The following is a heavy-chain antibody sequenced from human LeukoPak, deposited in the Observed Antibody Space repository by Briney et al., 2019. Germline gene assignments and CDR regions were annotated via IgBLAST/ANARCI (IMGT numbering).Heavy chain of an antibody. CDR1: GGSFSGYY. V-gene: IGHV4-34*01. CDR2: INHSGST. Sequence: PSETLSLTCAVYGGSFSGYYWSWIRQPPGKGLEWIGEINHSGSTNYNPSLKSRVTISVDTSKNQFSLKLSSVTAADTAVYYCARHLLWFGERIMDNNWFDPWGQGTLVTVSS. CDR3: ARHLLWFGERIMDNNWFDP. D-gene: IGHD3-10*01. J-gene: IGHJ5*02.